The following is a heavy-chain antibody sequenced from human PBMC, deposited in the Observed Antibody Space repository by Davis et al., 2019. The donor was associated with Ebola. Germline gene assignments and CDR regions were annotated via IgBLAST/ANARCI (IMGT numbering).Heavy chain of an antibody. V-gene: IGHV1-24*01. CDR2: FDPEDGET. J-gene: IGHJ4*02. CDR3: ATSYQPEYSSSSPFDY. CDR1: GYTLTELS. Sequence: ASVKVSCKVSGYTLTELSMHWVRQAPGKGLEWMGGFDPEDGETIYAQKFQGRVTMTEDTSTDTAYMELSSLRSEDTAVYYCATSYQPEYSSSSPFDYWGQGTPVTVSS. D-gene: IGHD6-6*01.